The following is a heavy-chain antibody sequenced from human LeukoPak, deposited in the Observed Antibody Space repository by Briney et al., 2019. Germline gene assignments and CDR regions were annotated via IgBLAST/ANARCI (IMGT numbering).Heavy chain of an antibody. CDR3: GYTNNFYH. Sequence: PGGSLRLSCVASGLSISGQWMNWVRQAPGQGLEWVANIKHDGSEEYYVDSVKGRFTISRDDGRNSVSLQMNSERAEDTAVYYCGYTNNFYHWGQGTLVVVSS. V-gene: IGHV3-7*01. D-gene: IGHD3-16*02. CDR1: GLSISGQW. J-gene: IGHJ4*02. CDR2: IKHDGSEE.